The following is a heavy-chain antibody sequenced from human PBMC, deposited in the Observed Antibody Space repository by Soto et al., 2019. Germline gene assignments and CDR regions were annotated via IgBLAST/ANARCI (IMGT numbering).Heavy chain of an antibody. CDR3: ARLWTAANYYDSSGGWFDP. D-gene: IGHD3-22*01. Sequence: GGSLKISCKGSGYSFTSYWIGWVRQMPGKGLEWMGIIYPGDSDTRYSPSFKGQVTISADKSISTAYLQWSSLKASDTAMYYCARLWTAANYYDSSGGWFDPWGQGTLVTVSS. CDR2: IYPGDSDT. J-gene: IGHJ5*02. CDR1: GYSFTSYW. V-gene: IGHV5-51*01.